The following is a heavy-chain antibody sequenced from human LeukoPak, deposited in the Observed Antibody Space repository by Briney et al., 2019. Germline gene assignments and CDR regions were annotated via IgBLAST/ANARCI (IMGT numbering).Heavy chain of an antibody. CDR3: AKGARIVVVPAAMVFDP. CDR1: GFTFSSYA. Sequence: GGSLRLSCAASGFTFSSYAMSWVRQAPGKGPEWVSAISGSGGSTYYADSVKGRFTISRDNSKNTLHLQMNSLRAEDTAVYYCAKGARIVVVPAAMVFDPWGQGTLVTVSS. CDR2: ISGSGGST. V-gene: IGHV3-23*01. D-gene: IGHD2-2*01. J-gene: IGHJ5*02.